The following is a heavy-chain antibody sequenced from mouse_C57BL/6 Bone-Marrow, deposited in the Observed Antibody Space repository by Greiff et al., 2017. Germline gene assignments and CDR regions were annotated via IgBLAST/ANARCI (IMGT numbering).Heavy chain of an antibody. CDR1: GYTFTSYW. Sequence: LQQSGAELVKPGASVKMSCKASGYTFTSYWITWVKQRPGQGLEWIGDIYPGSGSTNYNEKFKSKATLTVDTSSSTAYMQLSSLTSEDSAVYYCARRPSYYGSSYRAYWGQGTLVTVSA. V-gene: IGHV1-55*01. D-gene: IGHD1-1*01. CDR2: IYPGSGST. CDR3: ARRPSYYGSSYRAY. J-gene: IGHJ3*01.